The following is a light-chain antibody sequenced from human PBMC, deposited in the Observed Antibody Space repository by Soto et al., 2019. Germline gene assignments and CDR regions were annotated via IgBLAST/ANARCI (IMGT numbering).Light chain of an antibody. CDR3: QQYNNWPRT. Sequence: EIVMTQSPATLSVSPGESATLSCRASQSVSSNLAWYQQKPGQAPRLLIYGASTRSTGIPARLSGSGSGTEFTLTISGLQSEDFAVYYCQQYNNWPRTFGPGTKVDIK. CDR2: GAS. V-gene: IGKV3-15*01. CDR1: QSVSSN. J-gene: IGKJ3*01.